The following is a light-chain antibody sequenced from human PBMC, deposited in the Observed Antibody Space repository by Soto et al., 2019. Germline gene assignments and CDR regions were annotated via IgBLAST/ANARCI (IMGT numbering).Light chain of an antibody. V-gene: IGKV2-28*01. J-gene: IGKJ1*01. CDR3: MQALQTPWT. Sequence: DIVMTQSPLSLPVTPGEPATISCRSSQSLLHRNGYNYLDWYLQKPGQSPQLLIYLGSNRASGVPDRFSGSGSGTEFTLKISRVEAEDVGFYYCMQALQTPWTFGQGTKVEIK. CDR2: LGS. CDR1: QSLLHRNGYNY.